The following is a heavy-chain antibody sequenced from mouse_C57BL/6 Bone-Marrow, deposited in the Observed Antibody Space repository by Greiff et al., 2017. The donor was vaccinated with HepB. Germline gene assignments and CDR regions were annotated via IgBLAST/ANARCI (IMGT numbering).Heavy chain of an antibody. D-gene: IGHD2-2*01. V-gene: IGHV7-3*01. CDR3: ARLGVTRAY. CDR2: IRNKANGYTT. J-gene: IGHJ3*01. Sequence: EVQLQESGGGLVQPGGSLSLSCAASGFTFTDYYMSWVRQPPGKALEWLGFIRNKANGYTTEYSASVKGRFTISRDNSQSILYLQMNALGAEDSATYYCARLGVTRAYWGQGTLVTVSA. CDR1: GFTFTDYY.